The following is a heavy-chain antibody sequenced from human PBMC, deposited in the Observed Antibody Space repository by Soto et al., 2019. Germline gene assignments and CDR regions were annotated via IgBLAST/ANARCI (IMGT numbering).Heavy chain of an antibody. CDR3: ARDSSITSTHSCFDY. CDR2: INPNSGGT. Sequence: ASVKVSCKASGYTFTGYYMHWVRQAPGQGLEWMGWINPNSGGTNYAQKFQGWVTMTRDTSISTAYMELSRLRSDDTAVYYCARDSSITSTHSCFDYWGQGTLVTVSS. D-gene: IGHD6-13*01. V-gene: IGHV1-2*04. CDR1: GYTFTGYY. J-gene: IGHJ4*02.